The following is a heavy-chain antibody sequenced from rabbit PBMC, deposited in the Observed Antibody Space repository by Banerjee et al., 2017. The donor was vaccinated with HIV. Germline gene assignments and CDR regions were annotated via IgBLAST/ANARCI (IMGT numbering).Heavy chain of an antibody. CDR3: ARRGTHAYAGYTL. CDR1: GFDFSSYG. D-gene: IGHD7-1*01. CDR2: ITYGGST. V-gene: IGHV1S21*01. J-gene: IGHJ4*01. Sequence: EQLVESGGGLVQPGGSLKLSCKASGFDFSSYGVSWVRQAPGKGLEWIGYITYGGSTFYASWAKGRFTISRTSTTVDLKMTSLTAADTATYFCARRGTHAYAGYTLWGQGTLVTVS.